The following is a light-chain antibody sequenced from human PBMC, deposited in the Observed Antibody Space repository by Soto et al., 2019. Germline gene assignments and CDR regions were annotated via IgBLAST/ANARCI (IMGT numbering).Light chain of an antibody. J-gene: IGLJ3*02. V-gene: IGLV2-14*01. CDR1: SSDVGGYNY. Sequence: QSVLTQPASVSGSPGQSITISRTGTSSDVGGYNYVSWYQQHPGKAPKLMIYEVSNRPSGVSNRFSGSKSGNTASLTISGLQAEDEADYYCSSYTSSSTPYWVFGGGTKLTVL. CDR2: EVS. CDR3: SSYTSSSTPYWV.